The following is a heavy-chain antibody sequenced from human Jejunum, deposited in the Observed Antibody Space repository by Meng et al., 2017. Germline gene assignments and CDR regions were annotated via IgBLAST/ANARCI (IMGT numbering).Heavy chain of an antibody. CDR2: IHQTGST. CDR1: SGSFTGYY. D-gene: IGHD2-21*01. CDR3: ARYLWSRGLFDS. V-gene: IGHV4-34*01. J-gene: IGHJ5*01. Sequence: QVHLQQWGAGLLKPSETLSLTCTVYSGSFTGYYWSWVRQAPGKGLEWIGEIHQTGSTNYSPSLQSRVTISIDTSKNEFSLELRSVTAADTAVYYCARYLWSRGLFDSWGQGTLVTAPQ.